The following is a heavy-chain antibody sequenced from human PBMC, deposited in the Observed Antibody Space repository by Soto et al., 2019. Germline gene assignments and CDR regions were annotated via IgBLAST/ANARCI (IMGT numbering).Heavy chain of an antibody. J-gene: IGHJ4*02. D-gene: IGHD1-7*01. Sequence: QVQLVQSGAEVKKPGSSVKVSCKASGGTFSSYAISWVRQAPGQGLEWMGGIIPIVGTANYAQKFQGRVTITADDTTSTAYMELSRLRSEDTAVYSCARRRITGTGTGARAFDYWGQGTLVTVSS. CDR3: ARRRITGTGTGARAFDY. V-gene: IGHV1-69*01. CDR1: GGTFSSYA. CDR2: IIPIVGTA.